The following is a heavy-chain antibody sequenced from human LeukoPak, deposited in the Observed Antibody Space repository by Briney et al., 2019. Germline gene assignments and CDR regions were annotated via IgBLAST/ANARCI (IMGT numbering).Heavy chain of an antibody. CDR1: GLTFSNAW. CDR3: TTELGYCSGGSCYSRSDYFDY. V-gene: IGHV3-15*01. Sequence: PGGSLRLSCAASGLTFSNAWMSWVRQAPGKGLEWVGRIKSKTDGGTTDYAAPVKGRFTISRDDSKNTLYLQMNSLKTEDTAVYYCTTELGYCSGGSCYSRSDYFDYWGQGTLVTVSS. CDR2: IKSKTDGGTT. D-gene: IGHD2-15*01. J-gene: IGHJ4*02.